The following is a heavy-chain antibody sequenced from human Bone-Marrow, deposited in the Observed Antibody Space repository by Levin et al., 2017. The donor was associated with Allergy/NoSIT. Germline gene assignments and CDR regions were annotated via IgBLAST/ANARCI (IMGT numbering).Heavy chain of an antibody. CDR3: ARTYIVVVPAAMDV. J-gene: IGHJ6*03. V-gene: IGHV3-33*01. Sequence: GGSLRLSCAASGFTFSSYGMHWVRQAPGKGLEWVAVIWYDGSNKYYADSVKGRFTISRDNSKNTLYLQMNSLRAEDTAVYYCARTYIVVVPAAMDVWGKGTTVTVSS. CDR1: GFTFSSYG. CDR2: IWYDGSNK. D-gene: IGHD2-2*01.